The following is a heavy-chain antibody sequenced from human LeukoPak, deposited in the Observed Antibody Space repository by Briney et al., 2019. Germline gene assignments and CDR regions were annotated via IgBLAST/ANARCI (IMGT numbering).Heavy chain of an antibody. CDR3: ARDIRNDGWFDP. J-gene: IGHJ5*02. Sequence: SETLSLTCTVSGGSISSYYWSWIRQPPGKGLDWIGYIYYSGSTNYNPSLKSRVTISVDTSKNHFSLNLSSVTAADTAVYYRARDIRNDGWFDPWGQGTLVTVSS. CDR2: IYYSGST. D-gene: IGHD1-1*01. CDR1: GGSISSYY. V-gene: IGHV4-59*01.